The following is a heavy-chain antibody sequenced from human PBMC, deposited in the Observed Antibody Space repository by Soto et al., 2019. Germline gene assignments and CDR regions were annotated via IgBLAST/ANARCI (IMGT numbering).Heavy chain of an antibody. CDR2: INSDGSSR. V-gene: IGHV3-74*01. CDR3: TRSRPGYYDMYV. D-gene: IGHD7-27*01. CDR1: GFTFSTYW. Sequence: GGSLRLSCAASGFTFSTYWMHWVRQAPGKGLVWVSRINSDGSSRNYADLVKGRLTISRDDAKNTLYLQMNSLRAEDTAVYYCTRSRPGYYDMYVWGQGTTVTVSS. J-gene: IGHJ6*02.